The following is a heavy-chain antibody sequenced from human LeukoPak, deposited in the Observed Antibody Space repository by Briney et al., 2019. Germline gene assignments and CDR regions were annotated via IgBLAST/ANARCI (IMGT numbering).Heavy chain of an antibody. V-gene: IGHV3-11*06. D-gene: IGHD3-16*02. Sequence: PGGSLRLSCAASGFTFSDYYMSWIRQAPGKGLEWVSYISSSSSYTNYADSVKGRFTISRDNAKNSLYLQMNSLRAEDTAVYYCASMITFGGVIVAPGGQGTLVTVSS. J-gene: IGHJ4*02. CDR2: ISSSSSYT. CDR1: GFTFSDYY. CDR3: ASMITFGGVIVAP.